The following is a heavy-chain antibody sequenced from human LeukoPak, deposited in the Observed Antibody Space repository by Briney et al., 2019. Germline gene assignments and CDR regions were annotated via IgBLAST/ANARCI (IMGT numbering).Heavy chain of an antibody. CDR2: INPNSSVT. V-gene: IGHV1-2*02. CDR1: GYTFTGYY. Sequence: ASVKVSCKASGYTFTGYYIHWVRQPPGQGLEWMGWINPNSSVTNYAQKFKGRVTMTRDTSISTAYMELSRLRSDDTAVYYCARVKASRIQLWTRIFDYWGQGTLVTVSS. CDR3: ARVKASRIQLWTRIFDY. D-gene: IGHD5-18*01. J-gene: IGHJ4*02.